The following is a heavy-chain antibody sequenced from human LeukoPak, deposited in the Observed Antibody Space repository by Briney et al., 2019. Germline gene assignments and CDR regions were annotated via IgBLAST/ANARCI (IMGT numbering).Heavy chain of an antibody. CDR1: GGSISSGSYY. CDR3: ARWVIQLWPKNWYFDL. J-gene: IGHJ2*01. CDR2: MYTSGST. D-gene: IGHD5-18*01. Sequence: PSETLSLTCTVSGGSISSGSYYWNWIRQPAGKGLEWIGRMYTSGSTNYNPSLKSRATISLDTSKNQFSLKLSSVTAADTAVYYCARWVIQLWPKNWYFDLWGRGTLVTVSS. V-gene: IGHV4-61*02.